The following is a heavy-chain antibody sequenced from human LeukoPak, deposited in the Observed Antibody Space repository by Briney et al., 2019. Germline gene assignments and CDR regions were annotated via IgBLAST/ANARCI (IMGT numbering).Heavy chain of an antibody. J-gene: IGHJ6*03. V-gene: IGHV3-48*04. CDR3: ARPLPPDYDFWSGYSRGRFKNYYYYMDV. CDR1: GFTFSSYS. CDR2: ISSSSSTI. D-gene: IGHD3-3*01. Sequence: GGSLRLSCAASGFTFSSYSMNWVRQAPGKGLEWVSYISSSSSTIYYAESVKGRFTNSRDNAKNSLYLQMNSLRAEDTAAYYCARPLPPDYDFWSGYSRGRFKNYYYYMDVGGKGTTVTVYS.